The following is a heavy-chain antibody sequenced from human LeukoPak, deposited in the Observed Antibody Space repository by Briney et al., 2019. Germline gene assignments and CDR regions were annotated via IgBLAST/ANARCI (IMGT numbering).Heavy chain of an antibody. V-gene: IGHV4-34*01. CDR3: ARSPYYYYYYMDV. CDR2: INHSGST. Sequence: SETLSITCAVYGGSFSGSYWSWIRQLPGKGLDWIGEINHSGSTNYNPSLKSRVTISVDTSKNQFSLKLSSVTAADTAVYYCARSPYYYYYYMDVWGKGTTVTVSS. J-gene: IGHJ6*03. CDR1: GGSFSGSY.